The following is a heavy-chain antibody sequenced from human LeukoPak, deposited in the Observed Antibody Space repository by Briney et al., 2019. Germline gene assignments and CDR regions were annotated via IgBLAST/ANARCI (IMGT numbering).Heavy chain of an antibody. D-gene: IGHD6-19*01. J-gene: IGHJ4*02. Sequence: SETLSLTCAVSGVSISSFYWSWYRQPPGKGLEWVGSMYYSGSANYNPALKSRVTISVDTSENQFSLKLSSVSAADTAVYYCARGGSVWKFDYWGQGTLVTVSS. CDR1: GVSISSFY. V-gene: IGHV4-59*01. CDR2: MYYSGSA. CDR3: ARGGSVWKFDY.